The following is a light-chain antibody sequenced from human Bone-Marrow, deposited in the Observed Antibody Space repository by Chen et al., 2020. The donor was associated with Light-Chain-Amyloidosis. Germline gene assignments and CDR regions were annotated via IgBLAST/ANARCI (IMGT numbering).Light chain of an antibody. J-gene: IGLJ3*02. V-gene: IGLV2-8*01. CDR1: SSDVGGHNY. CDR2: EVT. Sequence: QSALTQPPSASGSPGQSVTISCTGTSSDVGGHNYVSWYQQYPGKAPKLMIYEVTKRPSGVPDRFSGSKSRNTASLTVSGLHTEDEAAYYCSSYAGRNNLVFGGGTKLTVV. CDR3: SSYAGRNNLV.